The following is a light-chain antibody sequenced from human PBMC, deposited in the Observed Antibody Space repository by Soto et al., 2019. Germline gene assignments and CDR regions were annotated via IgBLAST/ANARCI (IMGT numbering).Light chain of an antibody. Sequence: VMTQSPTTLSVSPGERATLSCRASHSVGSNLAWYQQNPGQAPRLLIYGASTRATGVHARFSGSGSATQFTLTIRSLQSEDFGFYYCQQYKQWPVAFGGGTKVDI. CDR2: GAS. J-gene: IGKJ4*01. CDR1: HSVGSN. V-gene: IGKV3-15*01. CDR3: QQYKQWPVA.